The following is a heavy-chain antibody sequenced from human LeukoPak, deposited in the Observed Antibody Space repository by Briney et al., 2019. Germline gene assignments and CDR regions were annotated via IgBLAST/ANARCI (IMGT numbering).Heavy chain of an antibody. CDR2: IYYSGST. D-gene: IGHD7-27*01. V-gene: IGHV4-61*01. CDR3: ARGTPGALGDAFDI. Sequence: SETLSLTCTVSGGSISSSSYSWTWIRQPPGKGLEWIGYIYYSGSTNYNPSLKSRVTISVDTSKNQFSLKLSSVTAADTAVYYCARGTPGALGDAFDIWGQGTMVTVSS. CDR1: GGSISSSSYS. J-gene: IGHJ3*02.